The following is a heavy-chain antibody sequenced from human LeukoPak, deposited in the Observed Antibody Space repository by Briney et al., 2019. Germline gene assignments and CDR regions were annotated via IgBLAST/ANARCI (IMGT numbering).Heavy chain of an antibody. CDR3: ARHTSGWSTVDY. J-gene: IGHJ4*02. V-gene: IGHV4-59*08. CDR1: GGSISSYY. D-gene: IGHD6-19*01. Sequence: SETLSLTCTVSGGSISSYYWSWIRQPPGEGLEWIGYILNSGSTTYNPSLKIRVPISADTSKNQFSLKLTSVTAADTAVYYCARHTSGWSTVDYWGQGPLVTVSS. CDR2: ILNSGST.